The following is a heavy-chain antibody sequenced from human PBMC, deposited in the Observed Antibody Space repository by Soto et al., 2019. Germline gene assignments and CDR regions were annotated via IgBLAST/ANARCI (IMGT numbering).Heavy chain of an antibody. D-gene: IGHD6-19*01. CDR3: AKARWLAPDFEY. CDR1: GLNFVGFA. Sequence: VGPIRHCCTASGLNFVGFARSRVRQATGKGLEWVSAISGSGGSTYYADSVKGRFTISRDNSKNTLYLQMNSLRAEDTAVYYCAKARWLAPDFEYRGQGTLVTVSS. J-gene: IGHJ4*02. V-gene: IGHV3-23*01. CDR2: ISGSGGST.